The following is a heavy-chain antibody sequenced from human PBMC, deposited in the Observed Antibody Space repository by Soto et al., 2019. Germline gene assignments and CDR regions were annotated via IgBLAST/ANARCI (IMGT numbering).Heavy chain of an antibody. Sequence: QVTVKESGPVLVKPTETLTLTCTVSGFSLSNAGLGVSWIRQPPGKALEWLAHIFSNDEKSYSTSLKSRLTIPKDTSKSQLVLTMTNMDPVDTATYYCASTYSTSWYWFDPWGQGTLVTVSS. CDR3: ASTYSTSWYWFDP. V-gene: IGHV2-26*04. CDR1: GFSLSNAGLG. D-gene: IGHD6-13*01. CDR2: IFSNDEK. J-gene: IGHJ5*02.